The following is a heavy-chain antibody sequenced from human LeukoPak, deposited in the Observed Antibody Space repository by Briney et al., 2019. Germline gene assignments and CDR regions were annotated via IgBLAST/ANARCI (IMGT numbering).Heavy chain of an antibody. V-gene: IGHV3-23*01. D-gene: IGHD5-24*01. CDR3: ARDGYNYTSWXXXGFDI. J-gene: IGHJ3*02. CDR2: ISGGGGST. Sequence: RLSXAASGFTLXXXXXSWXXXXPXXGXEWXXXISGGGGSTHYIETVKGRFTIFSDISKNTLYLQMNSLRAEDTAVYYCARDGYNYTSWXXXGFDIWGQGTMVTXSS. CDR1: GFTLXXXX.